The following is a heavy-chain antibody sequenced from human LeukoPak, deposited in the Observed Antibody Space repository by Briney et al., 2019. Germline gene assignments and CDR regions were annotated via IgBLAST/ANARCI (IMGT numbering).Heavy chain of an antibody. CDR3: ARLMDWNDEFDY. D-gene: IGHD1-1*01. V-gene: IGHV3-21*01. Sequence: GGSLRLSCAAPGFTFSSYSMNWVRQAPGKGLEWVSSISSSSSYIYYADSVKGRFTISRDNAKNSLYLQMNSLRAEDTAVYYCARLMDWNDEFDYWGQGTLVTVSS. CDR2: ISSSSSYI. CDR1: GFTFSSYS. J-gene: IGHJ4*02.